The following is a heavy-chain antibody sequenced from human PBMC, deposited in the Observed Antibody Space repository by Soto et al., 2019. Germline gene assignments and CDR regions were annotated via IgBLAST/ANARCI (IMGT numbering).Heavy chain of an antibody. CDR1: GYTFTSYD. CDR2: MNTNSGNT. CDR3: AREVARGMDV. J-gene: IGHJ6*02. D-gene: IGHD2-21*01. Sequence: QVQLVQSGAEVKKPGASVKVSCKASGYTFTSYDINWVRQATGQGLEWMGWMNTNSGNTAYAQKRQGRVTMHRNTSISTAYMELRSLRSEDTAVYYCAREVARGMDVWGQGTTVTVSS. V-gene: IGHV1-8*01.